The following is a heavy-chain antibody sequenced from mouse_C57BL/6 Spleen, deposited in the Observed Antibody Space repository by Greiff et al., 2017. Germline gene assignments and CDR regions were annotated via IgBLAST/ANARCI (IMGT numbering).Heavy chain of an antibody. CDR3: AREDGSSPYYYAMDY. D-gene: IGHD1-1*01. Sequence: VQLQQPGTELVKPGASVKLSCKASGYTFTSYWMHWVKQRPGQGLEWIGNINPSNGGTNYNEKFKSKATLTVDKSSSTAYMQLSSLTSEDSAVYYCAREDGSSPYYYAMDYWGQGTSVTVSS. V-gene: IGHV1-53*01. J-gene: IGHJ4*01. CDR1: GYTFTSYW. CDR2: INPSNGGT.